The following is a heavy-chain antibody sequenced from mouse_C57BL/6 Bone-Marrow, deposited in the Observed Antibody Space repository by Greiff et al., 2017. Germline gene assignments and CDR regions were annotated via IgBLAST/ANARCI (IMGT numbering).Heavy chain of an antibody. J-gene: IGHJ2*01. CDR2: IDPSDSYT. Sequence: VQLQQPGAELVMPGASLKLSCKASGYTFTSYWMHWVKQRPGQGLEWIGEIDPSDSYTNDNQKFKGKSSLTVDKSSSTAYMQHSSLTSDDSAVYYCARRRFCFRTLDYWGQGTTLTVSS. CDR3: ARRRFCFRTLDY. V-gene: IGHV1-69*01. CDR1: GYTFTSYW.